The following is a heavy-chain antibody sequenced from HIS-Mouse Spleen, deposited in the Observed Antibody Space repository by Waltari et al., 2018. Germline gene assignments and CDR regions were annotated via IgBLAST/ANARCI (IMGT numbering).Heavy chain of an antibody. CDR2: IYYSGST. Sequence: QLQLQASGPGLVKPSETLSLTCTVSGGSISNSSYYWGWIRQPPGKGLEWIGSIYYSGSTYYNPSLKSRVTISVDTSKNQFSLKLSSVTAADTAVYYCAREIPYSSSWYDWYFDLWGRGTLVTVSS. J-gene: IGHJ2*01. CDR3: AREIPYSSSWYDWYFDL. V-gene: IGHV4-39*07. CDR1: GGSISNSSYY. D-gene: IGHD6-13*01.